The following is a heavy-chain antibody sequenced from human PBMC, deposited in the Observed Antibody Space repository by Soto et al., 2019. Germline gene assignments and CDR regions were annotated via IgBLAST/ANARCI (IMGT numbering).Heavy chain of an antibody. CDR2: IYSSGST. CDR1: GDAVCTTTYW. Sequence: SQTLSLTCTVSGDAVCTTTYWCACIRQPPGEGWEWIGSIYSSGSTYYKPSLQSRVTISVDTSKNEFSLKLYFVTDTDTAVYCCARQLGRGWFAPWGQGTLVT. V-gene: IGHV4-39*01. J-gene: IGHJ5*02. D-gene: IGHD3-10*01. CDR3: ARQLGRGWFAP.